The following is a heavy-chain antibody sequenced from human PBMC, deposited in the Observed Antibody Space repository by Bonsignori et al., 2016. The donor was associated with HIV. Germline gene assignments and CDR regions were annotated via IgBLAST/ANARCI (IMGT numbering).Heavy chain of an antibody. CDR2: MNPNSGNT. CDR1: GYTFTSYD. Sequence: ASVKVSCKASGYTFTSYDINWVRQATGQGLEWMGWMNPNSGNTGYAQKFQGRVTMTRNTSISTAYMELRSLRSEDTAVYYCARVVPGGGNSGHWGQGTLVTVSS. CDR3: ARVVPGGGNSGH. D-gene: IGHD4-23*01. V-gene: IGHV1-8*01. J-gene: IGHJ4*02.